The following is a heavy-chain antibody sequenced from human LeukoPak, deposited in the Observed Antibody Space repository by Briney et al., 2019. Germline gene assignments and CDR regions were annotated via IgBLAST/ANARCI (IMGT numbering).Heavy chain of an antibody. CDR1: GGSISTSHYF. J-gene: IGHJ2*01. CDR2: IYYSGSA. D-gene: IGHD3-3*01. CDR3: ASLFGRITILGEWYFDL. V-gene: IGHV4-39*07. Sequence: PSETLSLTCTVSGGSISTSHYFWGWIRQPPGKGLEWIGSIYYSGSAYYNPSLKSRVTISVDTSKNQFSLKLSSVTAADTAVYYCASLFGRITILGEWYFDLWGRGTLVTVSS.